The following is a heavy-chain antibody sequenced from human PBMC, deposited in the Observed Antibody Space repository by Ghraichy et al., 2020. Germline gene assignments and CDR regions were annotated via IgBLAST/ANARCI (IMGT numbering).Heavy chain of an antibody. CDR3: ARGHEYDSSGYPDY. CDR1: GGSFSGYY. D-gene: IGHD3-22*01. V-gene: IGHV4-34*01. Sequence: ETLSLTCAVYGGSFSGYYWSWIRQPPGKGLEWIGEINHSGSTNYNPSLKSRVTISVDTSKNQFSLKLSSVTAADTAVYYCARGHEYDSSGYPDYWGQGTLVTVSS. CDR2: INHSGST. J-gene: IGHJ4*02.